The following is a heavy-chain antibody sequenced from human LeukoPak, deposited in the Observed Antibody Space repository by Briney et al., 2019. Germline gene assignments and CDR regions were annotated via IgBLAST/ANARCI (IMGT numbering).Heavy chain of an antibody. CDR2: IYYSGNT. Sequence: SETLSLTCTVSGGSIISGDYYWSWIRQPPGKGLEWIGYIYYSGNTYYNPSLKSRVTISLDTSKNQFSLKLSSVTAAGTAVYYCARDLSPHGFDPWGQGTLVTVSS. CDR1: GGSIISGDYY. V-gene: IGHV4-30-4*01. CDR3: ARDLSPHGFDP. J-gene: IGHJ5*02.